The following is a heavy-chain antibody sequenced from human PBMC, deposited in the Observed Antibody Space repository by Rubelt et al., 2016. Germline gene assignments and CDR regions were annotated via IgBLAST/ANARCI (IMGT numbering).Heavy chain of an antibody. CDR1: GFTFSSYG. D-gene: IGHD1-26*01. J-gene: IGHJ4*02. CDR2: IWYDGSNK. CDR3: AREVGATGEYYFDY. V-gene: IGHV3-33*01. Sequence: QVQLVESGGGVVQPGRSLRLSCAASGFTFSSYGMHWVRQAPGKGLEWVAVIWYDGSNKYYADSVKGRLCISRGKSKNTLYLQMNSLRAEDTAVYYCAREVGATGEYYFDYWGQGTLVTVSS.